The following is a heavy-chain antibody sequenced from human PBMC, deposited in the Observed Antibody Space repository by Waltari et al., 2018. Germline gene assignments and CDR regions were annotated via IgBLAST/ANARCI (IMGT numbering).Heavy chain of an antibody. V-gene: IGHV4-61*02. CDR2: MSAGETT. CDR3: ARLHYFGSASYNDGIDI. D-gene: IGHD3-10*01. Sequence: QVQLQESGPRLVKPSETLSLTCPIPGGPMPSGADYWSWIRQPAGKELEWIGRMSAGETTDYSPSLRSLATISVDTSKSQFSLKVTSVTAADTAMDYCARLHYFGSASYNDGIDIWGQGTMVTVSS. J-gene: IGHJ3*02. CDR1: GGPMPSGADY.